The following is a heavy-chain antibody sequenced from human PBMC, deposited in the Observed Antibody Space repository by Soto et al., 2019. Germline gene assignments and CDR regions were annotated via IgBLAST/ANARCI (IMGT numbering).Heavy chain of an antibody. CDR1: GGSFSGYY. D-gene: IGHD6-19*01. CDR3: ARGLTNRIAVQMGDFDY. Sequence: AETLSLTCAVYGGSFSGYYWSWIRQPPGKGLEWIGEINHSGSTNYNPSLKSRVTISVDTSKNQFSLKLSSVTAADTAVYYCARGLTNRIAVQMGDFDYWGQGTRVNVSS. J-gene: IGHJ4*02. CDR2: INHSGST. V-gene: IGHV4-34*01.